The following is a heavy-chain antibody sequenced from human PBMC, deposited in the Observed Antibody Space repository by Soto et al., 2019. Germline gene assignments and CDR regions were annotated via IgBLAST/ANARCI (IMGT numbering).Heavy chain of an antibody. CDR1: GGPLSSGSYY. J-gene: IGHJ4*02. D-gene: IGHD3-9*01. Sequence: SETLSLTCTVSGGPLSSGSYYWSWIRQTPGRGLEWIAYIYYSGSTHYSPSLKSRVTISVDTSKNQFSLKMTSVSAADTAVYYCARGRNYNILTDYYPDPLSFDSWGQGNLVTVSS. V-gene: IGHV4-61*01. CDR3: ARGRNYNILTDYYPDPLSFDS. CDR2: IYYSGST.